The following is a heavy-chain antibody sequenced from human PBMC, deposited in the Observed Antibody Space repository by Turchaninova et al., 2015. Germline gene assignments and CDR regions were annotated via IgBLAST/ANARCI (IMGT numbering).Heavy chain of an antibody. CDR3: ARLGYNRGWSSPYY. Sequence: QITLKESGPTLVKPTQTLTLTCPFSGFSLSPHGMGVGWIRQPPGKALEWLALIYWDDDKRYSPSLKSRLTITKDTSKNQVVLIMTNMDPVDTATYYCARLGYNRGWSSPYYWGQGTLVTVSS. CDR2: IYWDDDK. D-gene: IGHD6-19*01. J-gene: IGHJ4*02. V-gene: IGHV2-5*02. CDR1: GFSLSPHGMG.